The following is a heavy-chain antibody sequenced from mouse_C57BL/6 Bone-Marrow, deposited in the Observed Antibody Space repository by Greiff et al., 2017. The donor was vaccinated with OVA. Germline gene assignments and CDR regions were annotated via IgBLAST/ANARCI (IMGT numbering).Heavy chain of an antibody. CDR1: GFTFSSYA. J-gene: IGHJ3*01. Sequence: EVMLVESGGGLVKPGGSLKLSCAASGFTFSSYAMSWVRQTPEKRLEWVATISDGGSYTYYPDNVKGRFTIARDNAKNNLYLQMSQLKSEDTAMYYCARDYDGEAWFAYWGQGTLVTVSA. CDR2: ISDGGSYT. V-gene: IGHV5-4*03. CDR3: ARDYDGEAWFAY. D-gene: IGHD2-4*01.